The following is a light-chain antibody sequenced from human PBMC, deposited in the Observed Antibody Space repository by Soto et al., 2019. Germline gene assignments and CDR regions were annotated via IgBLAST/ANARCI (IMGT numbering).Light chain of an antibody. CDR1: QSVSYSF. Sequence: EIVLTQSPGTLSLSPGEGATLSCRASQSVSYSFLAWYQQKPGQAPRLLIYGASSRATGIPDRFSGSGSGTDFTLTISRLEPEDFAVYYCQQYASSPRTFGQGTKLEIK. J-gene: IGKJ2*01. CDR2: GAS. V-gene: IGKV3-20*01. CDR3: QQYASSPRT.